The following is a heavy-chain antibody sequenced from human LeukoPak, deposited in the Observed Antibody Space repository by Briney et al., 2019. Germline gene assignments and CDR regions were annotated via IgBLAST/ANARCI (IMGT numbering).Heavy chain of an antibody. CDR2: INSDGSST. D-gene: IGHD2-2*01. Sequence: PGGSLRLSCAASGFTFTHYWMHWVRQAPGKGLVWVSRINSDGSSTSYADSVKGRFTISRDNAKNTLYLQMNSLRAEDTAVYYCARDFRDIVVVPAASGYNWFDPWGQGTLVTVSS. CDR1: GFTFTHYW. J-gene: IGHJ5*02. CDR3: ARDFRDIVVVPAASGYNWFDP. V-gene: IGHV3-74*01.